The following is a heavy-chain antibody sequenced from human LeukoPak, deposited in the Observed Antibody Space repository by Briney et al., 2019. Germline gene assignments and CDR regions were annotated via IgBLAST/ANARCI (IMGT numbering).Heavy chain of an antibody. Sequence: ASVKVSCKASGYTFTGYYMHWVRQAPGQGLEWMGWINPNSGGTNYAQKFQGRVTMTRDTSISTAYMELSRLRSDDTAVYYCARAYYYGSGRSYYYMDVWGKGTTVTISS. D-gene: IGHD3-10*01. J-gene: IGHJ6*03. CDR2: INPNSGGT. V-gene: IGHV1-2*02. CDR1: GYTFTGYY. CDR3: ARAYYYGSGRSYYYMDV.